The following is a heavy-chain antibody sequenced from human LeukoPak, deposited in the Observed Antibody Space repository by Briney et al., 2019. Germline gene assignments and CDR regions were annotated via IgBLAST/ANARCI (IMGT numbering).Heavy chain of an antibody. CDR3: ARGVATIYY. D-gene: IGHD5-24*01. CDR2: INHSGST. J-gene: IGHJ4*02. Sequence: PSETLSLTCAVYGGSFSGYYWSWIRQPPGKGLEWIGEINHSGSTNYNPSLKSRVTISVDTSKNQFSLKLSSVTAADTAVYYCARGVATIYYWGQGTLVTVSS. V-gene: IGHV4-34*01. CDR1: GGSFSGYY.